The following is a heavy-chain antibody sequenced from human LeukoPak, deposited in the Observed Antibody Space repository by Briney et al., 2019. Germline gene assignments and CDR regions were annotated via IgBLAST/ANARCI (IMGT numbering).Heavy chain of an antibody. CDR1: GFNFSSYS. CDR2: ISSSSSYI. Sequence: GSLRLSCAASGFNFSSYSTNWVRQAPGKGLEWVSSISSSSSYIYYADSVKGRFTISRDNAKNSLYLQMNSLRAEDTAVYYCARDTEYSSSSFILYYYGMDVWGQGTTVTVSS. V-gene: IGHV3-21*01. CDR3: ARDTEYSSSSFILYYYGMDV. D-gene: IGHD6-6*01. J-gene: IGHJ6*02.